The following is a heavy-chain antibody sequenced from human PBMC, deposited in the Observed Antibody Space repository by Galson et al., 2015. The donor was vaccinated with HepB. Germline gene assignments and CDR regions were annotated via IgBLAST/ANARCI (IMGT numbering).Heavy chain of an antibody. V-gene: IGHV1-3*01. CDR1: GYTFTSYA. Sequence: SVKVSCKASGYTFTSYAMHWVRQAPGQRLEWMGWINAGNGNTKYSQKFQGRVTITRDTSASTAYTELSSLRSEDTAVYYCARARLLRFLEWLSAYYYYGMDVWGQGTTVTVSS. J-gene: IGHJ6*02. D-gene: IGHD3-3*01. CDR3: ARARLLRFLEWLSAYYYYGMDV. CDR2: INAGNGNT.